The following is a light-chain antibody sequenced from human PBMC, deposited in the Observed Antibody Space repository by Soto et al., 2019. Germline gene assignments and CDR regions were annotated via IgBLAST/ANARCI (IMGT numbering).Light chain of an antibody. V-gene: IGKV3-11*01. Sequence: IVLTQSPATMSLSPGQIATISCWASQSVSNFLAWYQQKAGQAPRILIYDASNRATGIPARFSASGSGTEFTLTISSLQSEDFAVYYCQQYNNWTLTFGGGTKVDIK. CDR1: QSVSNF. CDR2: DAS. J-gene: IGKJ4*01. CDR3: QQYNNWTLT.